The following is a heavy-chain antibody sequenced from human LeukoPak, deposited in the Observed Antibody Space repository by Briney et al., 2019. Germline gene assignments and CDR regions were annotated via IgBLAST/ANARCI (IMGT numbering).Heavy chain of an antibody. CDR3: ARVGGSYLRPYYFDY. CDR2: IYYSGST. D-gene: IGHD1-26*01. J-gene: IGHJ4*02. V-gene: IGHV4-39*07. Sequence: PSETLSLTCTVSGGSISSSSYYWGWIRQPPGKGLEWIGSIYYSGSTYYNPSLKSRVTISVDTSKNQFSLKLSSVTAADTAVYYCARVGGSYLRPYYFDYWGQGTLVTVSS. CDR1: GGSISSSSYY.